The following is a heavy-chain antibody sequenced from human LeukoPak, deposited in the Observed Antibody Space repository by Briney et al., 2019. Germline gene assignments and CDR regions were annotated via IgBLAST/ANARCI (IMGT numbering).Heavy chain of an antibody. D-gene: IGHD7-27*01. J-gene: IGHJ4*02. CDR1: GGTFSSYA. Sequence: SVKVSCKASGGTFSSYALSRVRQAPGQGLEWMGRIIPILGIANYAQNFQARVTITADKSTSTTYMELSSLRFEDTAVYYCARDWGSFDYWGQGTLVTVSS. CDR2: IIPILGIA. CDR3: ARDWGSFDY. V-gene: IGHV1-69*04.